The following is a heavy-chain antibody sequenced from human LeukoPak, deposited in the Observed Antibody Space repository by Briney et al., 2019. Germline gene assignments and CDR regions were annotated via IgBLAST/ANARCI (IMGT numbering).Heavy chain of an antibody. CDR1: GGTFSGYY. J-gene: IGHJ6*03. CDR3: ARRYCSGGSCYSRYYYYMDV. CDR2: INHSGST. V-gene: IGHV4-34*01. Sequence: SETLSLTCGVYGGTFSGYYWSWIRQPPGKGLEWIGEINHSGSTNYNPSLKSRVTISVDTSKNQFSLKLSSVTAADTAVYYCARRYCSGGSCYSRYYYYMDVWGKGTTVTISS. D-gene: IGHD2-15*01.